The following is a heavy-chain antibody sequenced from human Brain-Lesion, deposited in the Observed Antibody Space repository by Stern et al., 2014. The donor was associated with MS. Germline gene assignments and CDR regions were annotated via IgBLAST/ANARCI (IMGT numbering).Heavy chain of an antibody. D-gene: IGHD2-2*01. Sequence: VQLVESGPGLVKPSQTLSLSCTVSGGSISSGGYYWSWIRQPAGKGLEWIGRIFNSGSTSYNPSLKSRVTISIDTSQNQVSLRLNSMTAADTAVYYCARGRVVPGFQYYATDVWGQGTTVIVSS. CDR1: GGSISSGGYY. CDR2: IFNSGST. CDR3: ARGRVVPGFQYYATDV. J-gene: IGHJ6*02. V-gene: IGHV4-61*02.